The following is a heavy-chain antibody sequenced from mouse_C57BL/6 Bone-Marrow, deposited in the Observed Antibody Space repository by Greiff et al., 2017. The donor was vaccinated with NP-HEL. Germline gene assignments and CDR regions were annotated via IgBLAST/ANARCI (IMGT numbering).Heavy chain of an antibody. V-gene: IGHV5-17*01. CDR3: ARDGSSTGAMDY. J-gene: IGHJ4*01. CDR2: ISSGSSTI. CDR1: GFTFSDYG. D-gene: IGHD1-1*01. Sequence: ELKLMESGGGLVKPGGSLKLSCAASGFTFSDYGMHWVRQAPEKGLEWVAYISSGSSTIYYADTVKGRFTISRDNAKNTLFLQMTSLRSEDTAMYYCARDGSSTGAMDYWGQGTSVTVSS.